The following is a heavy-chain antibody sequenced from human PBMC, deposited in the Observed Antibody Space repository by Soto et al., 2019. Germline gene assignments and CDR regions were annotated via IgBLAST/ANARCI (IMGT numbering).Heavy chain of an antibody. D-gene: IGHD3-10*01. V-gene: IGHV2-5*02. CDR1: GFSLNTGGVG. Sequence: ITLKESGPTLVKPTQTLTMTCTVSGFSLNTGGVGVGWVRQPRGKAMEWLALLYWDDDERYRPSLRSRFNTTKDTINNQVVLTMTNMDPDDTATYYWARHWRYYGGDYYYGMDAWGQGTTVTVSS. J-gene: IGHJ6*02. CDR2: LYWDDDE. CDR3: ARHWRYYGGDYYYGMDA.